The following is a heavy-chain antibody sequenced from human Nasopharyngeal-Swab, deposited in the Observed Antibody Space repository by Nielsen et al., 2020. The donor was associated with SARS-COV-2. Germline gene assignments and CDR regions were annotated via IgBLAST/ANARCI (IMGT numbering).Heavy chain of an antibody. CDR3: TTGYNWNFFLDY. CDR2: IKSKTDGGTT. J-gene: IGHJ4*02. Sequence: GESLKISCAASGFTFSNACMSWVRQAPGKGPEWVCRIKSKTDGGTTDYAAPVKVRFTISRDDSKHTLYLQMNSLKTEDTAVYYCTTGYNWNFFLDYWGQGILVTVSS. V-gene: IGHV3-15*01. D-gene: IGHD1-7*01. CDR1: GFTFSNAC.